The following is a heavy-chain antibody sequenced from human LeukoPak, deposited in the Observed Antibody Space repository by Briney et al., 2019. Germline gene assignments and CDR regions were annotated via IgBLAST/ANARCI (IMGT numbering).Heavy chain of an antibody. J-gene: IGHJ4*02. CDR1: GASINSGDYY. CDR3: ATTARHCSEY. D-gene: IGHD6-6*01. V-gene: IGHV4-30-4*08. CDR2: IYNSGST. Sequence: SETLSLTCTVSGASINSGDYYWTWIRQPPGKGLEWIAYIYNSGSTYYNPSLRSRVAISIDTSNNRFSLWLGSVTAADTAVYFCATTARHCSEYWGQGTLVTVSS.